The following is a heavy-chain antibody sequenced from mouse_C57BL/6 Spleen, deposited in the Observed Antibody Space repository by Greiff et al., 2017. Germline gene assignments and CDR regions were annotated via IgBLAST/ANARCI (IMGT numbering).Heavy chain of an antibody. CDR1: GYTFTDYY. Sequence: VQLQQSGPELVKPGASVKISCKASGYTFTDYYMNWVKQSHGKSLEWIGDINPNNGGTSYNQKFKGKATLTVDKSSSTAYMELRSLTSEDSAVYYCAREGELFRKYFDYWGQGTTLTVSS. J-gene: IGHJ2*01. CDR3: AREGELFRKYFDY. CDR2: INPNNGGT. V-gene: IGHV1-26*01.